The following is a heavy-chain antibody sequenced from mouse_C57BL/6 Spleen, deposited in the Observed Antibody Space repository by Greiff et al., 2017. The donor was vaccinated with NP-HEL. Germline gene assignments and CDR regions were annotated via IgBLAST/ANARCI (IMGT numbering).Heavy chain of an antibody. CDR1: GFTFSDYG. J-gene: IGHJ2*01. Sequence: EVKLMESGGGLVKPGGSLKLSCAASGFTFSDYGMHWVRQAPEKGLEWVAYISSGSSTIYYADTVKGRFTISRDNAKNTLFLQMTSLRSEDTAMYYCARPLYITTVVATGFDYWGQGTTLTVSS. CDR3: ARPLYITTVVATGFDY. CDR2: ISSGSSTI. D-gene: IGHD1-1*01. V-gene: IGHV5-17*01.